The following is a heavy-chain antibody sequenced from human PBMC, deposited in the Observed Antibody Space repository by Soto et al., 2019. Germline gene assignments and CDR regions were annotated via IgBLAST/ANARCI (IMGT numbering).Heavy chain of an antibody. CDR3: GTFLSTTSPDV. D-gene: IGHD2-2*01. CDR1: GASVSSKSAA. CDR2: TYYRSKWYN. J-gene: IGHJ6*04. V-gene: IGHV6-1*01. Sequence: PSQTLSLTCAISGASVSSKSAAWNWISQSPSRGLEWLGRTYYRSKWYNDYAVSVKGRITFNPDTSKNQFSLHLNSVTPEDTAVYYCGTFLSTTSPDVWGEGTTVTVSS.